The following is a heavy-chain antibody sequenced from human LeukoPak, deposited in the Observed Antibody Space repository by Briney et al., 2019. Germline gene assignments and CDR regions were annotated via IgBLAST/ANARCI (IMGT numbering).Heavy chain of an antibody. CDR2: VESKTDGGTT. D-gene: IGHD3-10*01. Sequence: GGSLRLSCEVSGFPFTNAWMSWVRQAPGKGLEWVGRVESKTDGGTTDYAAPVKGRFTTSRDDSKNTLYLEMNSLKTEDTAVYYCTVVNYGSGSYPLGYWGQGTLVTVSS. J-gene: IGHJ4*02. CDR1: GFPFTNAW. CDR3: TVVNYGSGSYPLGY. V-gene: IGHV3-15*04.